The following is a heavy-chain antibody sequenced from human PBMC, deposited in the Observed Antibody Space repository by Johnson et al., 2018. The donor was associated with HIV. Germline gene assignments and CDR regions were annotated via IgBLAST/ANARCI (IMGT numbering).Heavy chain of an antibody. V-gene: IGHV3-11*04. J-gene: IGHJ3*02. CDR1: GFTFTDYY. Sequence: VHLVESGGGLVKPGGSLRLSCAASGFTFTDYYMNWMRQAPGKGLEWVSHISSSGSTIYYADSVKGRFTISRDNAKNSLYLQMNSLRAEDTAVYYCAGLRAARPRSFDIWGQGTMVTVSS. CDR3: AGLRAARPRSFDI. CDR2: ISSSGSTI. D-gene: IGHD6-6*01.